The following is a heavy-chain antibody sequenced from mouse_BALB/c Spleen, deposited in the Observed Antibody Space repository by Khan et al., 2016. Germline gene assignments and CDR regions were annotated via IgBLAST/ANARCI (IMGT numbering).Heavy chain of an antibody. CDR1: GFNIKDTY. CDR2: IDPANDNT. J-gene: IGHJ3*01. V-gene: IGHV14-3*02. Sequence: EVQLQESGAELVKPGASVKLSCTASGFNIKDTYMHWMIKRPEQGLEWIGRIDPANDNTKYDPKFQGKATITADTSSNTAYLQLSSLTSEDTAVYYCARSYYDSWFVYWGQGTLVTVSA. CDR3: ARSYYDSWFVY. D-gene: IGHD2-4*01.